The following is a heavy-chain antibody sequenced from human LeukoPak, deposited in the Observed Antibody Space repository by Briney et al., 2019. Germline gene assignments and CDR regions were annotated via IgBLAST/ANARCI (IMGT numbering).Heavy chain of an antibody. CDR1: GFSFSSYS. CDR3: ARGSSGSSDY. CDR2: ISSSGSYI. Sequence: GGSLRLSCAAPGFSFSSYSMNWVRQAPGKGLDWVSSISSSGSYIYYADSVKGRFTISRDNAQNSLYLQMNSLRAEDTAVYYCARGSSGSSDYWGQGTLVTVSS. V-gene: IGHV3-21*01. J-gene: IGHJ4*02. D-gene: IGHD6-19*01.